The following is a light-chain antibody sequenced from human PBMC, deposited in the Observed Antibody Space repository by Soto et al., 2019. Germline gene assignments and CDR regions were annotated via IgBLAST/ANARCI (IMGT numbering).Light chain of an antibody. Sequence: QSALTQPPSASGTPGQRVTISCSGGSSNIGSHTVSWYQQLPGTAPKLLMYTNNQRPSGVPDRFSGSKSGTSASLAISGLQSEDEADYYCATRDDSLNGWVFGGGTKLTVL. CDR1: SSNIGSHT. CDR2: TNN. J-gene: IGLJ3*02. CDR3: ATRDDSLNGWV. V-gene: IGLV1-44*01.